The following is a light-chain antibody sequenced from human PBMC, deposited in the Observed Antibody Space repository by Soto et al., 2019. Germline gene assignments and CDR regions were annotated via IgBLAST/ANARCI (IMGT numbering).Light chain of an antibody. CDR1: SSDVGGFEY. J-gene: IGLJ1*01. CDR2: DVT. Sequence: LSQPASVSGSPGQSITISCTGTSSDVGGFEYVSWYQHQPGKAPKLIIYDVTKRPSGVSNRFSGSKSGNTASLTISGIQAEDEGDYYCGSITRSSTSVFGTGTKLTVL. CDR3: GSITRSSTSV. V-gene: IGLV2-14*01.